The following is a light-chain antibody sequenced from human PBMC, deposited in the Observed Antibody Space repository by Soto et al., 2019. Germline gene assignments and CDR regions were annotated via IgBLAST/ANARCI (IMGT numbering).Light chain of an antibody. CDR2: SIN. J-gene: IGLJ3*02. CDR3: LLYYGGAQV. V-gene: IGLV7-43*01. CDR1: TGAVTSGYY. Sequence: QAVVTQEPSLTVSPGGTVTLTCGSSTGAVTSGYYPNWFQQKPGQPPRPLIYSINNKHSWTPARFSGSLLGDKAALTLSGVQPEDEADYYCLLYYGGAQVFGGGTKLPS.